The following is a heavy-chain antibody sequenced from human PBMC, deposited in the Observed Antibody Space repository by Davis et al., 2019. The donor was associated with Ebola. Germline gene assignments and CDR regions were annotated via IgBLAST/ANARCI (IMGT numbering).Heavy chain of an antibody. CDR3: CRVTAKPGTDYYYAMDV. Sequence: ASVQVSCKVSGYILTDLSIHWVRPAPGKGLEWMGGFDPEDGDTIYAQKFQGRVTMTEDTSTETAYMELSSLRSEDTAVYYCCRVTAKPGTDYYYAMDVWGQGTTVTVSS. J-gene: IGHJ6*02. CDR1: GYILTDLS. V-gene: IGHV1-24*01. CDR2: FDPEDGDT. D-gene: IGHD2-21*02.